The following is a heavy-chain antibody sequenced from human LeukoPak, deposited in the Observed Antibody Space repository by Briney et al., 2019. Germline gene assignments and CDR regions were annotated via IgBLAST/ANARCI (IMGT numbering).Heavy chain of an antibody. Sequence: GGSLRLSCAASGFTFSSYSMNWVRQAPGKGLEWVSPISSSSSYIYYADSVKGRFTISRDNAKNSLYLQMNSLRAEDTAVYYCARYVRDYGDYDPFFDYWGQGTLVTVSS. CDR1: GFTFSSYS. CDR2: ISSSSSYI. CDR3: ARYVRDYGDYDPFFDY. D-gene: IGHD4-17*01. J-gene: IGHJ4*02. V-gene: IGHV3-21*01.